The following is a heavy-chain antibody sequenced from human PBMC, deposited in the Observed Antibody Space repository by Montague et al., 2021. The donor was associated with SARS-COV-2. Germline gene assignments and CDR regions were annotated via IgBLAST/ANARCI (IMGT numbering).Heavy chain of an antibody. V-gene: IGHV4-34*01. J-gene: IGHJ6*02. CDR3: ACGEITTRGLIYYYGMDV. Sequence: SETLSLTCAVYGGSFSGYYWTWIRQSPRKGLEWIGEINHSGSTNYNPSLKSRVTISVDTSKNQFSLKLSSVTAADTAVYYCACGEITTRGLIYYYGMDVWGQGTTVPVSS. D-gene: IGHD4-11*01. CDR2: INHSGST. CDR1: GGSFSGYY.